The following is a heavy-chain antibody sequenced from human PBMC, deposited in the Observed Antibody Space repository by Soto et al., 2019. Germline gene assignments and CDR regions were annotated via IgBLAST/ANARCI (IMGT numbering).Heavy chain of an antibody. V-gene: IGHV4-39*01. Sequence: SEMLSLTCTVSGDSISSSSYYWGWIRQPPGKGLEWIGSIYYTENAYYNPSLKSRVTISVDTSKNQFSLQLSSVTAADTAVYYCARLGYCXGVSCLSYYYYYMDVWGQGTTVTVSS. CDR2: IYYTENA. J-gene: IGHJ6*03. D-gene: IGHD2-15*01. CDR3: ARLGYCXGVSCLSYYYYYMDV. CDR1: GDSISSSSYY.